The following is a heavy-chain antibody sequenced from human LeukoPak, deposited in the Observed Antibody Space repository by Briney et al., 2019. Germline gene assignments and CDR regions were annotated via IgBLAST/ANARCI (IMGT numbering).Heavy chain of an antibody. V-gene: IGHV3-20*04. J-gene: IGHJ4*02. CDR2: INWNGGTI. CDR3: ARYGFYCSSTSCYIFDN. CDR1: GFTFDDYG. Sequence: RPGGSLRLSCAASGFTFDDYGMSWVRQAPGKGLEWVSGINWNGGTIGYADSVKGRFTISRDNAKNSLYLQMNSLRAEDTALYYCARYGFYCSSTSCYIFDNWGQGTLVTVSS. D-gene: IGHD2-2*02.